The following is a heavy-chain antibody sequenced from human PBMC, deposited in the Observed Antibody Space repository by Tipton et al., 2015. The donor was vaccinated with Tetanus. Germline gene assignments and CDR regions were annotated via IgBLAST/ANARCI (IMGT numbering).Heavy chain of an antibody. V-gene: IGHV4-39*01. J-gene: IGHJ5*02. CDR3: ARLRYSYGSQADP. Sequence: LTCTVSGGSISSSSYYWGWIRQPPGKGLEWIGSIYYSGSTYYNPSLKSRVTISVDTSKNQFSLKLSSVTAADTAVYYCARLRYSYGSQADPWGQGTLVTVSS. CDR1: GGSISSSSYY. CDR2: IYYSGST. D-gene: IGHD5-18*01.